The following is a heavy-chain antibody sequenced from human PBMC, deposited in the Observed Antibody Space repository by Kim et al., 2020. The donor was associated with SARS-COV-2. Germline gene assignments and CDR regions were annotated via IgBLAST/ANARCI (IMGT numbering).Heavy chain of an antibody. Sequence: GGSLRLSCAASGFTFSSYAMHWVRQAPGKGLEWVAVISYDGSNKYYADSVKGRFTISRDNSKNTLYLQMNSLRAEDTAVYYCARWAPQVVVAATPLYYYGMDVWGQGTTVTVSS. CDR2: ISYDGSNK. CDR1: GFTFSSYA. D-gene: IGHD2-15*01. V-gene: IGHV3-30*04. CDR3: ARWAPQVVVAATPLYYYGMDV. J-gene: IGHJ6*02.